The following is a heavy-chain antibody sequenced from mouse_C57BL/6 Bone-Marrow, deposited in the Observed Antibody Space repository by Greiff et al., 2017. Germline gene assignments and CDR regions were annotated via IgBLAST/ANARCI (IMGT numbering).Heavy chain of an antibody. Sequence: EVKLMESGPGLAKPSQTLSLTCSVTGYSITSDYWNWIRKFPGNKLEYMGYISYRGSTYYNPSLKSRISITLDTSKNQYYLQLKSVTTEDTATYYCARWDYSPLYAMDYWGQGTSVTVSS. V-gene: IGHV3-8*01. CDR1: GYSITSDY. CDR2: ISYRGST. J-gene: IGHJ4*01. CDR3: ARWDYSPLYAMDY. D-gene: IGHD2-12*01.